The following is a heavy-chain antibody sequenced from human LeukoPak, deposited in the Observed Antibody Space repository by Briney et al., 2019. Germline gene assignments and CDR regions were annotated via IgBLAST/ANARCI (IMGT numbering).Heavy chain of an antibody. D-gene: IGHD3-22*01. CDR2: ISSSSSYI. CDR3: VSYYDSSGYYQGHWFDP. CDR1: GFTFSSYS. Sequence: PGGSLRLSCAASGFTFSSYSMNWVRQAPGKGLEWVSSISSSSSYIYYADSAKGRFTISRDNSKNTLYLQMNSLRAEDTAVYYCVSYYDSSGYYQGHWFDPWGQGTLVTVSS. J-gene: IGHJ5*02. V-gene: IGHV3-21*01.